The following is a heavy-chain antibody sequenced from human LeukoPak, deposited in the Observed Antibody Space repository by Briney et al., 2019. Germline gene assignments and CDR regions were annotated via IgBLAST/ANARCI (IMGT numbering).Heavy chain of an antibody. CDR2: IRYDGSNK. D-gene: IGHD2-8*01. CDR3: ANCLTYCTKTAGKFDAFDI. J-gene: IGHJ3*02. Sequence: PGGSLRLSCAASGFTFSSYGMHWVRQAPGKGLEWVAFIRYDGSNKYYADSVKGRFTISRDNSKNTLYLQMNSLRAEDTAVYYCANCLTYCTKTAGKFDAFDIWGQGTMVTVSP. V-gene: IGHV3-30*02. CDR1: GFTFSSYG.